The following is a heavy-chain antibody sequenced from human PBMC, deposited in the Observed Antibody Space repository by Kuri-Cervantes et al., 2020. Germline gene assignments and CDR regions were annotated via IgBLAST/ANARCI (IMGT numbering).Heavy chain of an antibody. J-gene: IGHJ4*02. Sequence: GESLKISCAASGFTVSSNYMSWVRQAPGKGLEWVSVIYSGGSTYYADSVKGRFTISRDNSKNTLYLQMNSLRAEDTAVYYCAKVPLYCSGGSCYQTPEYWGQGTLVTVSS. V-gene: IGHV3-53*05. CDR2: IYSGGST. CDR3: AKVPLYCSGGSCYQTPEY. D-gene: IGHD2-15*01. CDR1: GFTVSSNY.